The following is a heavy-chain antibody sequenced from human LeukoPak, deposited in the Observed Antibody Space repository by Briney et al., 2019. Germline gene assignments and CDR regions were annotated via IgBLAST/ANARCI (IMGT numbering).Heavy chain of an antibody. CDR2: INPNSGGT. J-gene: IGHJ4*02. CDR1: GYTFTGYY. V-gene: IGHV1-2*02. Sequence: GASVKVSCKASGYTFTGYYMHWVRQAPGQGLEWMGWINPNSGGTNYAQKFQGRVTMTRDTSISTVYMELSRLRSDDTAVYYCAINYYDSSGYYFDYWGQGTLVTVSS. CDR3: AINYYDSSGYYFDY. D-gene: IGHD3-22*01.